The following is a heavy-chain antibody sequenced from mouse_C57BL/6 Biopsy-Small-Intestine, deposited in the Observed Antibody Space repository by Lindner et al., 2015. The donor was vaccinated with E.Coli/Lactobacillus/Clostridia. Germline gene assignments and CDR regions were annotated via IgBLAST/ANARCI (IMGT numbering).Heavy chain of an antibody. D-gene: IGHD4-1*01. J-gene: IGHJ2*01. CDR1: GFTFSDYG. V-gene: IGHV5-17*01. CDR3: ARGTGRGFDY. Sequence: VQLQESGGDLVKPGGSLKLSCAASGFTFSDYGMHWVRLAPEKGLEWVAYICSGSSSIYYADTVKGRFTISRDNAKNTLFLQMTSLRSEDTAMYYCARGTGRGFDYWGQGTTLTVSS. CDR2: ICSGSSSI.